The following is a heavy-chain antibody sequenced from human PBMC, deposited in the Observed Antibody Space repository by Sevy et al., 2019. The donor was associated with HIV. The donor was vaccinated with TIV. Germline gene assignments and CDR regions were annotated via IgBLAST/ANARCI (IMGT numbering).Heavy chain of an antibody. CDR3: ARGPERELTSFLSH. CDR2: ISSNGDNA. D-gene: IGHD3-10*01. CDR1: RFTFRTYA. V-gene: IGHV3-30-3*01. Sequence: GGSLRLSCAASRFTFRTYAFHWVRQTPGRGLEWIGLISSNGDNAFYSNSVRGRFTISRDNSMNTLYLQMTSLTPDDTAVYYCARGPERELTSFLSHWGQGTLVTVSS. J-gene: IGHJ4*01.